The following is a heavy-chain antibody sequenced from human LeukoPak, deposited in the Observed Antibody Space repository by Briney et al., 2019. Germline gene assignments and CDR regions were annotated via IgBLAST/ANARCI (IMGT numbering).Heavy chain of an antibody. J-gene: IGHJ4*02. D-gene: IGHD3-3*01. Sequence: KVSCKASGYTFTGYYMHWVRQAPGQGLEWMGGIIPIFGTANYAQKFQGRVTITADESTSTAYMELSSLRSEDTAVYYCARDLTEASKFTIFGHWGQGTLVTVSS. CDR1: GYTFTGYY. CDR2: IIPIFGTA. V-gene: IGHV1-69*01. CDR3: ARDLTEASKFTIFGH.